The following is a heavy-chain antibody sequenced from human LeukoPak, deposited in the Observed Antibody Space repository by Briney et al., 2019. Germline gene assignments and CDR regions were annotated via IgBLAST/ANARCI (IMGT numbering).Heavy chain of an antibody. D-gene: IGHD4-17*01. CDR3: TRESPTTVTFFDD. V-gene: IGHV3-66*01. J-gene: IGHJ4*02. CDR2: TYSGGTT. CDR1: GFTVSNNH. Sequence: PGGSLRLSCTASGFTVSNNHMTWVRQAPGKGLEWVSVTYSGGTTYYAGFVKARFTMSRDNAKNTLYLQMNSLSAEDTAVYYCTRESPTTVTFFDDWGQGTLVTVPS.